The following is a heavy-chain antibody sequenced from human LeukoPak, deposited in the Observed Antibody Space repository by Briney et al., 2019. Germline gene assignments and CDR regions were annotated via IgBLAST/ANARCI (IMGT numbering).Heavy chain of an antibody. V-gene: IGHV3-23*01. CDR1: GFTFSEYG. J-gene: IGHJ4*02. CDR3: ARGVDN. Sequence: GGSLRLSCAASGFTFSEYGMSWVRQAPGKGLEWVSAISGSGLYTYYADSVKGRFTISRDNAKNSLYLQMNSLRAEDTAVYYCARGVDNWGQGTLVTVSS. CDR2: ISGSGLYT.